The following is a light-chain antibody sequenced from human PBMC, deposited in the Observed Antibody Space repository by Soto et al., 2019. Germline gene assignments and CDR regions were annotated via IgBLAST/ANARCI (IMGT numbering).Light chain of an antibody. Sequence: DIQMTQSPSTLSASVGDRVTITCRASQRISSWLAWYQQKPGKAPKLLIYEASILQSGVPSRFSGSGSGTEFTLTVSGLQADDFATYYCQHFLTYPLTFGGGTKVDI. CDR2: EAS. CDR1: QRISSW. J-gene: IGKJ4*01. CDR3: QHFLTYPLT. V-gene: IGKV1-5*03.